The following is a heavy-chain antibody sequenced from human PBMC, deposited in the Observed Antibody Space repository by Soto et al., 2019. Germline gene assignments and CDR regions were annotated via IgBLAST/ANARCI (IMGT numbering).Heavy chain of an antibody. Sequence: SVKVSCKASGGTFSSYAISWVRQAPGQGLEWMGGIIPIFGTANYAQKFQGRVTITADESTSTAYMELSSLRSEDTAVYYCATPISSGGVYFDFWAQGNLVTVSS. D-gene: IGHD3-3*01. CDR1: GGTFSSYA. CDR2: IIPIFGTA. CDR3: ATPISSGGVYFDF. V-gene: IGHV1-69*13. J-gene: IGHJ4*02.